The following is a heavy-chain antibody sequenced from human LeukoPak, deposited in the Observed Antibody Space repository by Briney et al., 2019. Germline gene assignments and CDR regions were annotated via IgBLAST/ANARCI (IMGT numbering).Heavy chain of an antibody. CDR1: GFTFSDYH. D-gene: IGHD5-12*01. CDR3: AREDGSGYSGYAGLFFSGGLDY. V-gene: IGHV3-11*06. Sequence: KTGGSLRLSCAASGFTFSDYHMSWIRQAPGKGLEWVSSISSSSSYIYYADSVKGRFTISRDNAKNSLYLQMNSLRAEDTAVYYCAREDGSGYSGYAGLFFSGGLDYWGQGTLVTVSS. J-gene: IGHJ4*02. CDR2: ISSSSSYI.